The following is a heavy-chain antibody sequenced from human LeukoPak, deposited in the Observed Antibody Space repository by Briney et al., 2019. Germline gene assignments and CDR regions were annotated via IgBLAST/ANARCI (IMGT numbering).Heavy chain of an antibody. CDR1: CRSISNYY. CDR3: ARNNYDRWYYFDY. CDR2: IYYSGLT. J-gene: IGHJ4*02. V-gene: IGHV4-59*01. D-gene: IGHD3-22*01. Sequence: SETLSLPCTVSCRSISNYYWSWIRQPPGKGLEWIGYIYYSGLTNHNPSLKSRVTISVDTSKNQFSLKLSSVTAADTAVYYCARNNYDRWYYFDYWGQGTLVTVSS.